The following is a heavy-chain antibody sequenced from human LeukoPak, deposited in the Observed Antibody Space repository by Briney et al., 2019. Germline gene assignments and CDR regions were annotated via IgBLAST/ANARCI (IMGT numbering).Heavy chain of an antibody. CDR1: GYSISSGYY. D-gene: IGHD3-3*01. Sequence: PSETLSLTCTVSGYSISSGYYWGWIRQPPGKGLEWIGSIYHSGRTFYNPSLKSRVTISVDTSKNQFSLKLTSVTAADTAVYYCARDNTIFGVVIIGYYMDVWGKGTTVTVSS. J-gene: IGHJ6*03. CDR3: ARDNTIFGVVIIGYYMDV. CDR2: IYHSGRT. V-gene: IGHV4-38-2*02.